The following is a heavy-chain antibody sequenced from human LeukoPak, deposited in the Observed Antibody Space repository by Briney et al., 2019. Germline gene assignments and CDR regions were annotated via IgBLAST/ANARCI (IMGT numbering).Heavy chain of an antibody. CDR1: GYTFSIYW. Sequence: GGSLRLSCAASGYTFSIYWMNWVRQAPGKGLEWEASIKQDGSETYYMESVQGRFTISRDNDMNFLYLQLSSLRAEDTAVYYCTRENSGSLSLEYWGQGTLVTVSS. J-gene: IGHJ4*02. D-gene: IGHD1-26*01. V-gene: IGHV3-7*01. CDR2: IKQDGSET. CDR3: TRENSGSLSLEY.